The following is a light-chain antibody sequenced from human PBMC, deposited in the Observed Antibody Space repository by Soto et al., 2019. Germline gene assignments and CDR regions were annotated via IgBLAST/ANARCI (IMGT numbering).Light chain of an antibody. CDR3: QQSETYPLT. CDR2: GAS. J-gene: IGKJ5*01. CDR1: QSVSNNY. Sequence: EIVLTQSPGTLSLSPGERATLSCRASQSVSNNYLAWYQQKPGQAPRLLIYGASNRATGIPDRFSGSGSGTEFTLTISSLQPGDFATYYCQQSETYPLTFGQGTRLEIK. V-gene: IGKV3-20*01.